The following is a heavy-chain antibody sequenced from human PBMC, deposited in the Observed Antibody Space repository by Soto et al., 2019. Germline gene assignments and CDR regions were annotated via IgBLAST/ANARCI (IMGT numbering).Heavy chain of an antibody. J-gene: IGHJ3*02. Sequence: QVQLVQSGAEVKKPGASVKVSCKASGYTFTGYYMHWVRQAPGQGLEWMGWIKPNSGGTNYAQKFQGWVNMPSDTSISKAYMELSVLRSDETAVYYCAREYYYGWAFDICGQGTMVTVSS. V-gene: IGHV1-2*04. CDR3: AREYYYGWAFDI. CDR2: IKPNSGGT. D-gene: IGHD3-10*01. CDR1: GYTFTGYY.